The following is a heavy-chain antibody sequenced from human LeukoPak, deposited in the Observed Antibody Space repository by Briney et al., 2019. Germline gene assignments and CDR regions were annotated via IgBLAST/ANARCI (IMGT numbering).Heavy chain of an antibody. D-gene: IGHD3-16*01. CDR2: ISHDGGAE. J-gene: IGHJ5*02. CDR1: GFSIGNHG. CDR3: ARDWGSSGWYNWFDP. Sequence: GGSLRLSCAVSGFSIGNHGMHWVRQAPDKGLEWVAMISHDGGAEYYGDSVKGRLTISRDNSENTLYLQMNGLRVEDTAVYYYARDWGSSGWYNWFDPWGQGTLVIVSS. V-gene: IGHV3-30*03.